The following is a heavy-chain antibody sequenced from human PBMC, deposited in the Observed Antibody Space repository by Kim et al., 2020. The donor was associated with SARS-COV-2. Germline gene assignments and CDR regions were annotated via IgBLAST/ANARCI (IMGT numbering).Heavy chain of an antibody. CDR1: GGSISSGGYY. J-gene: IGHJ5*02. D-gene: IGHD3-10*01. V-gene: IGHV4-31*03. CDR3: ARYNGNGSGTNWFDP. CDR2: IYYSGST. Sequence: SETLSLTCTVSGGSISSGGYYWSWIRQHPGKGLEWIGYIYYSGSTYYNPSLKSRVTISVDTSKNQFSLKLSSVTAADTAVYYCARYNGNGSGTNWFDPWGQGTLVTVSS.